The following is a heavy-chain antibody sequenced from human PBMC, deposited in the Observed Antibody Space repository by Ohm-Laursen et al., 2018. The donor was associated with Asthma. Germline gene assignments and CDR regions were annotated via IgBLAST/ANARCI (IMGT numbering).Heavy chain of an antibody. V-gene: IGHV4-61*08. J-gene: IGHJ3*02. CDR3: ARGGEVVDAFDI. D-gene: IGHD2-15*01. CDR1: GGSISSGGYY. Sequence: GTLSLTCTVSGGSISSGGYYWSWIRQPPGKGLEWIGEISHSGTTNYNPSLKSRVTTSVDTSKSQFSLRLSSVTAADTALYFCARGGEVVDAFDIWGQGTMVTVSS. CDR2: ISHSGTT.